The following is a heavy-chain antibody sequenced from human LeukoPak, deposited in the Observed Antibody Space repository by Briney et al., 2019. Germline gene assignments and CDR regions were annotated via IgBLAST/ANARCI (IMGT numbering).Heavy chain of an antibody. CDR2: ISSSGTTI. V-gene: IGHV3-48*03. CDR1: GFTFSSYE. J-gene: IGHJ4*02. CDR3: ARGYYNSSGYYYGGY. Sequence: AGGSLRLSCAASGFTFSSYEMNWVRQAPGKGLEWVSYISSSGTTIYYADSVKGRFTISRDNAKNSLYLKMNSLRAEDTAVYYCARGYYNSSGYYYGGYWGQGTLVTVSS. D-gene: IGHD3-22*01.